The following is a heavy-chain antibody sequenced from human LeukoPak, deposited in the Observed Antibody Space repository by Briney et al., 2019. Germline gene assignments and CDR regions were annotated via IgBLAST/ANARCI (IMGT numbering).Heavy chain of an antibody. D-gene: IGHD6-13*01. V-gene: IGHV3-9*01. J-gene: IGHJ4*02. CDR2: ISWNSGSI. CDR1: GFTFDDYA. CDR3: ARGALNPYSSSWPYYFDY. Sequence: GGSLRLSCAASGFTFDDYAMHWVRQAPGKGLEWVSGISWNSGSIGYADSVKGRFTISRDNAKNSLYLQMNSLRAEDTAVYYCARGALNPYSSSWPYYFDYWGQGTLVTVSS.